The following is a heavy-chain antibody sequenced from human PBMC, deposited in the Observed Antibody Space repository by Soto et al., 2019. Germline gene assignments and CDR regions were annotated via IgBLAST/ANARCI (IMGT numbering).Heavy chain of an antibody. Sequence: QVQLVQSGAEVKKPGSSVKVSCKASGGTFSSYAISWVRQAPGQGLEWMGGIIPTFGTADYAQKFQGRVTITADESTSTAYMELSSLRSEDTAVYYCARGKSSGYPNDYFDYWGQGTLVTVSS. CDR3: ARGKSSGYPNDYFDY. CDR2: IIPTFGTA. D-gene: IGHD3-22*01. J-gene: IGHJ4*02. CDR1: GGTFSSYA. V-gene: IGHV1-69*01.